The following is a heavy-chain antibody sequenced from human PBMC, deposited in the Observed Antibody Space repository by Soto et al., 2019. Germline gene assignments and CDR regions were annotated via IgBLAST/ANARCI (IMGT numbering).Heavy chain of an antibody. Sequence: TFSAYNMSCILQAPGKGLEWLSYSSNSGTYTRYADSVKGRFSISRDNAKNSLYLQINSLRGEDTAIYYCARSGDNYNVLDYWGQGTPVTVSS. CDR1: TFSAYN. J-gene: IGHJ4*02. CDR2: SSNSGTYT. CDR3: ARSGDNYNVLDY. V-gene: IGHV3-11*06. D-gene: IGHD3-10*02.